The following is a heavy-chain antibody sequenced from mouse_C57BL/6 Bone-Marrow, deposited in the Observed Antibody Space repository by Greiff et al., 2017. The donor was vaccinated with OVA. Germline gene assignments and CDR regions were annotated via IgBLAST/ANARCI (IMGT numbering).Heavy chain of an antibody. CDR1: GYTFTSYW. CDR2: IDPSDSET. CDR3: ARRGYDDAMDY. D-gene: IGHD2-2*01. J-gene: IGHJ4*01. V-gene: IGHV1-52*01. Sequence: VQLQQPGAELVRPGSSVKLSCKASGYTFTSYWMHWVKQRPIQGLEWIGNIDPSDSETHYNQKFKDKATLTVDKSSSKAYMHLSSLTSEDSAVYYCARRGYDDAMDYGGQGTSGTVSS.